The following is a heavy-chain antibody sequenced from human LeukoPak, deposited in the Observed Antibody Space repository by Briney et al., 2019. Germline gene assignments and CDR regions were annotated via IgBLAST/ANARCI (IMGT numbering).Heavy chain of an antibody. CDR1: GDSISSSNNY. CDR3: ARDSCSSTSCRKKFDK. D-gene: IGHD2-2*01. CDR2: IHYTGST. V-gene: IGHV4-39*07. Sequence: SETLSFTCTVSGDSISSSNNYWAWVRQPPGKGLEWIGTIHYTGSTSYNPSLKSRVTISVETSKIQLSLKLSSVTAADTAVYYCARDSCSSTSCRKKFDKWGQGTLVTVSS. J-gene: IGHJ4*02.